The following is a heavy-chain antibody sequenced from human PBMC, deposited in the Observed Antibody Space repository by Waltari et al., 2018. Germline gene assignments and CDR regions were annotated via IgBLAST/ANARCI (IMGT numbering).Heavy chain of an antibody. Sequence: QVQLVQSGAEVKKPGSSVKVSCKASGGTLRSYVISWVRQAPGQGLEWMGGDIPMYGTTNYAQKFQGRVTITADEATSTFYMELSSLRVEDTATYYCARVRKQWELLVTSSGYSAMDVWGQGTTVTVSS. CDR2: DIPMYGTT. CDR3: ARVRKQWELLVTSSGYSAMDV. D-gene: IGHD1-26*01. CDR1: GGTLRSYV. V-gene: IGHV1-69*01. J-gene: IGHJ6*02.